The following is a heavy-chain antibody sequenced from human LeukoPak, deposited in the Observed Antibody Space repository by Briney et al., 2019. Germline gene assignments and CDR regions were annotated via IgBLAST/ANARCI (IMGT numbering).Heavy chain of an antibody. CDR1: GYTFTNYY. D-gene: IGHD3-10*01. Sequence: ASVKVSCKASGYTFTNYYMHWVRQAPGQGLEWMGTINPSNSYTNYAQKFQGRVTMTRDTSTSTAYMELSSLRSDDTAVYYCARPRGETGGWFDPWGQGTLVTVSS. CDR2: INPSNSYT. J-gene: IGHJ5*02. V-gene: IGHV1-46*01. CDR3: ARPRGETGGWFDP.